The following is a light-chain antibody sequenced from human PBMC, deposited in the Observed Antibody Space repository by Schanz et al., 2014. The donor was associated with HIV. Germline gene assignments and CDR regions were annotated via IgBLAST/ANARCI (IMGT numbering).Light chain of an antibody. CDR2: DVS. Sequence: QSALTQPPSASGSPGQSVTISCTGTTSDIGNHDFVSWYQQHPGKAPKLMIYDVSNRPSGVSNRFSGSKSGNTASLTISGLQAEDEADYYCSSYTSSSTLVFGGGTKLTVL. V-gene: IGLV2-14*01. J-gene: IGLJ2*01. CDR1: TSDIGNHDF. CDR3: SSYTSSSTLV.